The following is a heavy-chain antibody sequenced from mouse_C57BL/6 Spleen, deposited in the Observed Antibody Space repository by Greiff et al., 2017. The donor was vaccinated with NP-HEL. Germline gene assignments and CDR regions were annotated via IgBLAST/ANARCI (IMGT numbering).Heavy chain of an antibody. CDR2: IYPRSGNT. CDR3: ARSGFVTTVVATNYFDY. J-gene: IGHJ2*01. D-gene: IGHD1-1*01. CDR1: GYTFTSYG. V-gene: IGHV1-81*01. Sequence: QVQLKQSGAELARPGASVKLSCKASGYTFTSYGISWVKQRTGQGLEWIGEIYPRSGNTYYNEKFKGKATLTADKSSSTAYMELRSLTSEDSAVYFCARSGFVTTVVATNYFDYWGQGTTLTVSS.